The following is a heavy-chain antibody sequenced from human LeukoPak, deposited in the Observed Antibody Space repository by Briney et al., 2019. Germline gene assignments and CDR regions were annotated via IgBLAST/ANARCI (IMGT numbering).Heavy chain of an antibody. CDR3: ARDTLSTMVRGVISY. D-gene: IGHD3-10*01. CDR2: IKQDGSEK. J-gene: IGHJ4*02. V-gene: IGHV3-7*01. Sequence: PGGSLRLSCAASGLTFSSYWMSWVRQAPGKGLEWVANIKQDGSEKYYVDSVKGRFTISRDNAKNSLYLQMNSLRAEDTAVYYCARDTLSTMVRGVISYWGQGTLVTVSS. CDR1: GLTFSSYW.